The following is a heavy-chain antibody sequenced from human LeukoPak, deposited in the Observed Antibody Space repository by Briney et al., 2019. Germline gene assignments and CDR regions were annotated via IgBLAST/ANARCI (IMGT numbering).Heavy chain of an antibody. CDR3: ARGYYGSGSHLGY. CDR2: INHSGST. D-gene: IGHD3-10*01. Sequence: PSETLSLTCAVYGGSFSGYYWSWIRQPPGKGLEWIGEINHSGSTNYNPSLKSRVTISVDTSKNQFSLKLSSVTAADTAVYYCARGYYGSGSHLGYWGQGTLVTVSS. CDR1: GGSFSGYY. J-gene: IGHJ4*02. V-gene: IGHV4-34*01.